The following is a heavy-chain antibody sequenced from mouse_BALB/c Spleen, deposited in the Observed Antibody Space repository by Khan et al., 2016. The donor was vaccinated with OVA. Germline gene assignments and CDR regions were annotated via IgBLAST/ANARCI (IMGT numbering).Heavy chain of an antibody. J-gene: IGHJ4*01. D-gene: IGHD2-14*01. V-gene: IGHV2-6-4*01. CDR3: ARAYYRYDGYYAMDY. Sequence: VQLQESGPGLVAPSQSLSITCTVSGFSLSRYNIHWVRQPLGKGLEWLGMIWGGGGTDYNSTLKSRLSISKDNSKSQVFLKMNSLQTDDTAMYYCARAYYRYDGYYAMDYWGQGTSVTASS. CDR1: GFSLSRYN. CDR2: IWGGGGT.